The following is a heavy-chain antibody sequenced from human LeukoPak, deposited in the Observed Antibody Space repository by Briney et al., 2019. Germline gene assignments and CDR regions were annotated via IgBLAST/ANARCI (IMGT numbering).Heavy chain of an antibody. V-gene: IGHV3-33*01. J-gene: IGHJ4*02. Sequence: GGSLRLSCAASGFTFSSYGMHWVRQAPGKGLEWVAIIWYDGSNKYYADFVKGRFTISRDNSKNTLYLQMNSLRAEDTAVYYCASAAREGTDYWGEGTLVTVSS. CDR2: IWYDGSNK. CDR1: GFTFSSYG. D-gene: IGHD6-6*01. CDR3: ASAAREGTDY.